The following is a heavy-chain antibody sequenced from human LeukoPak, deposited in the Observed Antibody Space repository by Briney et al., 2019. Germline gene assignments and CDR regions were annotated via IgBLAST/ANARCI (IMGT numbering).Heavy chain of an antibody. V-gene: IGHV4-39*01. CDR2: IYYSGST. Sequence: SETLSLTCTVSGGSISSSSYYWGWIRQPPGKGLEWIGSIYYSGSTYYNPSLKSRVTISVDTSKNQFSLKLSSVTAADTAVYYCARQGRQQLARYFDYWGQGTLVTVSS. J-gene: IGHJ4*02. CDR1: GGSISSSSYY. D-gene: IGHD6-13*01. CDR3: ARQGRQQLARYFDY.